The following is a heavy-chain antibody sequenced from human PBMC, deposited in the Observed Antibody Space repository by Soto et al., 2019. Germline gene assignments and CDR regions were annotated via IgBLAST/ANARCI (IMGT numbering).Heavy chain of an antibody. V-gene: IGHV3-30*18. CDR3: AKDKTTVVTPGYYYGMDV. Sequence: GGSLRLSCAASGFTFSSYGMHWVRQAPGKGLEWVAVISYDGSNKYYADSVKGRFTISRDNSKNTLYLQMNSLRAEDTAVYYCAKDKTTVVTPGYYYGMDVWGQGTTVTVSS. CDR1: GFTFSSYG. CDR2: ISYDGSNK. J-gene: IGHJ6*02. D-gene: IGHD4-17*01.